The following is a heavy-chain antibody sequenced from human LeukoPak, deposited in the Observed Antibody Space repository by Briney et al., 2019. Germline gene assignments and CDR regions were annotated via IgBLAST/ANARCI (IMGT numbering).Heavy chain of an antibody. CDR1: GGSISSSSYY. D-gene: IGHD6-19*01. J-gene: IGHJ4*02. CDR3: ARRDSSGWYEDY. Sequence: PSETLSLTCTVSGGSISSSSYYWGWIRQPPGKGLEWIGSIYYSGSTYYHPSLKSRFTISVDTSKSQFSLKLSSVTAADTAVYYCARRDSSGWYEDYWGQGTLVTVSS. V-gene: IGHV4-39*07. CDR2: IYYSGST.